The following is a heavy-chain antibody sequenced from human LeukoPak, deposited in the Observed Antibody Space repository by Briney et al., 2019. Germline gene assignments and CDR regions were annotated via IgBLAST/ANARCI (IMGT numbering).Heavy chain of an antibody. Sequence: SETLSLTCSVSGDSVSRSDSYWDWIRQPPGKGLEWIGTIYYSGRTYYSPSLKSRVTMSVDSSNNQFSLNLRSVTAADTAVYYCARRRYYDGSGYLEWGQGTLLSVSS. CDR2: IYYSGRT. V-gene: IGHV4-39*01. J-gene: IGHJ1*01. CDR3: ARRRYYDGSGYLE. CDR1: GDSVSRSDSY. D-gene: IGHD3-22*01.